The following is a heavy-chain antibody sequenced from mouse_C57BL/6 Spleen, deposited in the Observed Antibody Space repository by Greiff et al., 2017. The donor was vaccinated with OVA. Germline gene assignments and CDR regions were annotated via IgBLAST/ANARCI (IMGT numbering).Heavy chain of an antibody. Sequence: QVHVKQPGAELVRPGTSVKLSCKASGYTFTSYWMHWVKQRPGQGLEWIGVIDPSDSYTNYNQKFKGKATLTVDTSSSTAYMQLSSLTSEDSAVYYCARSVVATRDWYFDVWGTGTTVTVSS. V-gene: IGHV1-59*01. D-gene: IGHD1-1*01. J-gene: IGHJ1*03. CDR1: GYTFTSYW. CDR2: IDPSDSYT. CDR3: ARSVVATRDWYFDV.